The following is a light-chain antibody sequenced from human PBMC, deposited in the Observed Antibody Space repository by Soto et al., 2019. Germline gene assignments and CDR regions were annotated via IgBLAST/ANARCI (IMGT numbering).Light chain of an antibody. CDR3: LRYNAFSQT. V-gene: IGKV1-5*01. Sequence: DIPMTQSPSTLSASIGDRVTITCRASQSMNDWLAWYQQKPGKAPKVLIYDASSLQSGVPSRFSGSGSWTEFTLTIDSLQPDDVATYYCLRYNAFSQTFGQGTKVEI. J-gene: IGKJ1*01. CDR1: QSMNDW. CDR2: DAS.